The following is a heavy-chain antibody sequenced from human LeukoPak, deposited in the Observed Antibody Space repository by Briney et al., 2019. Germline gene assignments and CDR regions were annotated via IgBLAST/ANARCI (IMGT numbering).Heavy chain of an antibody. V-gene: IGHV1-2*02. CDR1: GYTFTSYD. Sequence: ASVKVSCKASGYTFTSYDINWVRQAPGQGLEWMGWINPNSGGTNYAQKFQGRVTMTRDTSISTAYMELSRLRSDDTAVYYCAREYSGYEGYFDYWGQGTLVTVSS. CDR2: INPNSGGT. J-gene: IGHJ4*02. CDR3: AREYSGYEGYFDY. D-gene: IGHD5-12*01.